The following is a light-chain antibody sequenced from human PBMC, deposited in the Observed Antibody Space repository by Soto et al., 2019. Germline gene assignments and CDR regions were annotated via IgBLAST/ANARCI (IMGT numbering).Light chain of an antibody. CDR3: QSYDSSLSGFWV. J-gene: IGLJ3*02. CDR1: SSNIGAGHD. CDR2: ANI. V-gene: IGLV1-40*01. Sequence: QSVLTQPPSVSGAPGQRVTISCTGSSSNIGAGHDVHWYQQLPGTAPKLLIYANINRPSGVPDRFSGSKSGTSASLAITGLQAEEEADYYCQSYDSSLSGFWVFGGGTKLTVL.